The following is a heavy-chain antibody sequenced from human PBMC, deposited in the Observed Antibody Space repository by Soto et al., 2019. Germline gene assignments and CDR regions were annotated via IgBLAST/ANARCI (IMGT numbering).Heavy chain of an antibody. J-gene: IGHJ5*02. CDR1: GYSFISYG. D-gene: IGHD6-19*01. CDR2: ISAYNGNT. V-gene: IGHV1-18*01. Sequence: QVQLVQSGAEVKKPGASVKVSCKASGYSFISYGVSWVRQAPGQGLEWMGWISAYNGNTNYAQKLQGRVTMTTDTSTSTVYMELRSLTSDDTAVYYRAREGAGSGWPGGWFDPWGQGTLVTVSS. CDR3: AREGAGSGWPGGWFDP.